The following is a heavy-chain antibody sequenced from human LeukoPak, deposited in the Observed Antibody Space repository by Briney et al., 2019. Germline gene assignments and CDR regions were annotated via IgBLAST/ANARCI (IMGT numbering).Heavy chain of an antibody. CDR2: ISSSSSYI. J-gene: IGHJ4*02. Sequence: GGSPRLSCAASGFTFSSYSMNWVRQAPGKGLEWVSSISSSSSYIYYADSVKGRFTISRDNAKNSLYLQMNSLRAEDTAVYYCARGAYRFSYFDYWGQGTLVTVSS. CDR3: ARGAYRFSYFDY. CDR1: GFTFSSYS. D-gene: IGHD3-16*02. V-gene: IGHV3-21*01.